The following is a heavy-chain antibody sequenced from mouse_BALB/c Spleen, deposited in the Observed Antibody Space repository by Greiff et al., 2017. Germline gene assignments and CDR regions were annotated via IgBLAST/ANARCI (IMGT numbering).Heavy chain of an antibody. CDR3: ARWGFEGGAMDY. V-gene: IGHV1-4*02. Sequence: VQLQQSAAELARPGASVKMSCKASGYTFTSYTMPWVKQRPGQGLEWIGYINPSSGYTEYNQKFKDKTTLTADKSSSTAYMQLSSLTSEDSAVYYCARWGFEGGAMDYWGQGTSVTVSS. CDR1: GYTFTSYT. CDR2: INPSSGYT. J-gene: IGHJ4*01.